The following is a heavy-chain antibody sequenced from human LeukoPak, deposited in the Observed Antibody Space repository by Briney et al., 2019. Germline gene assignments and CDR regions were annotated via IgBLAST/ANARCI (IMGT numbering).Heavy chain of an antibody. CDR2: TCYKSRRSN. CDR3: ARGLHGMAHFDS. D-gene: IGHD1-14*01. CDR1: GDSVSSKSVA. J-gene: IGHJ4*02. V-gene: IGHV6-1*01. Sequence: SQTLSLTCAISGDSVSSKSVAWNWVRQSPSRGLEWLGRTCYKSRRSNDYDVSVKSRISINPDTSKNQFSLQLNSVTPEDTAVYFCARGLHGMAHFDSWGQGTLVIVSS.